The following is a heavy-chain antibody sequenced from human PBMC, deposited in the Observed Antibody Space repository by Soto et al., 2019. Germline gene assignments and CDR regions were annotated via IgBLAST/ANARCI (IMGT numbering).Heavy chain of an antibody. CDR3: ARAYQLLRYFDY. CDR1: GFTFSSYG. J-gene: IGHJ4*02. V-gene: IGHV3-33*01. CDR2: IWYDGSNK. D-gene: IGHD2-2*01. Sequence: GVLRLSCAASGFTFSSYGMHWVRQAPGKGLEWVAVIWYDGSNKYYADSVKGRFTISRDNSKNTLYLQMNSLRAEDTAVYYCARAYQLLRYFDYWGQGTLVTVSS.